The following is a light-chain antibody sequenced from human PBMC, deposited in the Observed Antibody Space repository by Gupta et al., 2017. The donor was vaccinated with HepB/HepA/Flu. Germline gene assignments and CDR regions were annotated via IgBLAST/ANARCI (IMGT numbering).Light chain of an antibody. CDR3: QQYGSSFVA. CDR1: QSVSSSY. Sequence: DIVLTQSPGTLSLSPGERATLSCRASQSVSSSYLAWYQQKPGQAPRLLIYGASSRATGIPDRFSGSGSGTDFTLTISRLEPEDFAVYYCQQYGSSFVAFGQGTKVEIK. J-gene: IGKJ1*01. CDR2: GAS. V-gene: IGKV3-20*01.